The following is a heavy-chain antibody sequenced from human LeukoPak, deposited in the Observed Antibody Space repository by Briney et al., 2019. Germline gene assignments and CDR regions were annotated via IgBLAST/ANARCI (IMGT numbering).Heavy chain of an antibody. CDR2: IHYSGST. Sequence: KASETLSLTCTVSGGSIGSFFWSWIRQPPGKALEWIGYIHYSGSTKYNPSLKSRVTISVDTSKNQFSLKLSSVTAADAAVYYCARARRGYSGYDYSSYYYYYMDVWGKGTTVTVSS. CDR3: ARARRGYSGYDYSSYYYYYMDV. J-gene: IGHJ6*03. D-gene: IGHD5-12*01. V-gene: IGHV4-59*12. CDR1: GGSIGSFF.